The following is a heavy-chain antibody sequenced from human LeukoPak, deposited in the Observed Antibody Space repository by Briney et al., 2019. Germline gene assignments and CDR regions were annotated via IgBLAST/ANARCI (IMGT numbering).Heavy chain of an antibody. CDR3: TRDSGLEYSSSWVDY. CDR1: GFPFGDYA. D-gene: IGHD6-6*01. V-gene: IGHV3-49*04. J-gene: IGHJ4*02. Sequence: GRSLRLSCTATGFPFGDYAMSWVRQAPGKGLEWVGFIRSKAYGGTTEYAASVKGRFTISRDDSKSIAYLQMNSLKTEDTAVYYCTRDSGLEYSSSWVDYWGQGTLVTVSS. CDR2: IRSKAYGGTT.